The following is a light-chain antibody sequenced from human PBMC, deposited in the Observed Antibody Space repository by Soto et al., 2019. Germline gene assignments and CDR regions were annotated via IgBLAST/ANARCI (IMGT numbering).Light chain of an antibody. CDR1: QSLLYSSNNKNY. CDR3: QQYSTTPLT. CDR2: WAS. V-gene: IGKV4-1*01. J-gene: IGKJ4*01. Sequence: DIVMTQSPDSLAVSLGERATINCKSSQSLLYSSNNKNYLAWYQQKPGQPPNLVIYWASTRESGVPDRFSGSGSGRDFTLTISSLQAEDVAVYYCQQYSTTPLTFGGGTKVEI.